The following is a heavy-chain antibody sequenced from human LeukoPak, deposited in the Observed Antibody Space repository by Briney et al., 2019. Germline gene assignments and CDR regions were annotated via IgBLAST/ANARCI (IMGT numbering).Heavy chain of an antibody. J-gene: IGHJ6*02. CDR2: TYYRSKWYN. D-gene: IGHD6-19*01. CDR1: GASVSTNSAA. V-gene: IGHV6-1*01. CDR3: AKADAVAGDYYYYGMDV. Sequence: SQTLSLTCALSGASVSTNSAAWNWIRQSPSRGLEWLGRTYYRSKWYNDYAVSVKSRITINPDTSKNQFSLQLNSVTPEDTAVYYCAKADAVAGDYYYYGMDVWGQGTTVTVS.